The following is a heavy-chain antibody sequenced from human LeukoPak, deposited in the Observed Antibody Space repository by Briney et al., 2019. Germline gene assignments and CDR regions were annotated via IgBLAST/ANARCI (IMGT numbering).Heavy chain of an antibody. J-gene: IGHJ5*02. Sequence: ASVKVSCKASGYTFTSYYMHWVRQAPGQGLEWMGWINPNSGGTNYAQKFQGRVTMTRDTSISTAYMELSRLRSDDTAVYYCARVCSSSWYREYWFDPWGQGTLVTVSS. CDR2: INPNSGGT. V-gene: IGHV1-2*02. CDR3: ARVCSSSWYREYWFDP. D-gene: IGHD6-13*01. CDR1: GYTFTSYY.